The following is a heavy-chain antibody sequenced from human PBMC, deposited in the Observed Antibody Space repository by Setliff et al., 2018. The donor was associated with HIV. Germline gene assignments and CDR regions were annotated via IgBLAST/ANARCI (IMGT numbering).Heavy chain of an antibody. V-gene: IGHV3-23*01. CDR2: LSGSGGIT. Sequence: GGSLRLSCAASGFTFTDYAMTWVRQAPGEGLQYVSSLSGSGGITYYADSVKGRFSVSRDMSRNILYLQMHDLTAEDSALYYCARETGQFLLWGPGTRVTVSS. CDR3: ARETGQFLL. D-gene: IGHD2-21*01. CDR1: GFTFTDYA. J-gene: IGHJ4*02.